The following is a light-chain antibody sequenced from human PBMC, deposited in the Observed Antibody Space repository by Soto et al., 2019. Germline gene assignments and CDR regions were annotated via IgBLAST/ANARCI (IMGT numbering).Light chain of an antibody. CDR3: TSFSTGSSYVI. Sequence: QSALTQPASVSGSPGQSITISCTGTSSDDGNYNYVSWYQETPGKAPRLIIYQVTNRPSGVSNRFSGSKSGNTASLTISGLQADDEADYYCTSFSTGSSYVIFGGGTKVTVL. CDR2: QVT. V-gene: IGLV2-14*01. CDR1: SSDDGNYNY. J-gene: IGLJ2*01.